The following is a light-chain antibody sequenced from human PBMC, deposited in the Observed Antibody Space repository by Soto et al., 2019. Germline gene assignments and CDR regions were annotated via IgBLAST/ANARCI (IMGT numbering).Light chain of an antibody. CDR2: GAS. J-gene: IGKJ1*01. Sequence: EIVLTQSPATLSLSPGERATLSCRASQGVSSYLAWYQQKPGQAPRLLIYGASSRATGIPDRFTGSGSGTDFTLTISRLEPEDFAVYYCQQYDGSPRTFGQGTKVDIK. CDR1: QGVSSY. V-gene: IGKV3-20*01. CDR3: QQYDGSPRT.